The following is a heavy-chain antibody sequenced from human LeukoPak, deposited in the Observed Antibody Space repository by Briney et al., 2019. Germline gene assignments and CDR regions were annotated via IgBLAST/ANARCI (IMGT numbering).Heavy chain of an antibody. J-gene: IGHJ4*02. V-gene: IGHV3-23*01. CDR1: GFTFSSYA. CDR3: AKVPALIAAAGTSYFDY. CDR2: SSGSGGST. D-gene: IGHD6-13*01. Sequence: GGSLRLSCPASGFTFSSYAMSWVRQAPGKGLEWVSDSSGSGGSTYYADSVKGRFTISRDNSKNTLYLQMNSLRAEDTAVYYCAKVPALIAAAGTSYFDYWGQGTLVTVSS.